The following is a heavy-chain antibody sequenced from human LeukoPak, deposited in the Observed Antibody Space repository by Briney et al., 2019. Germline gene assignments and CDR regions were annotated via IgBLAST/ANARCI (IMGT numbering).Heavy chain of an antibody. CDR2: IFYGGGT. J-gene: IGHJ1*01. CDR3: ARGVTGGWYGDFQH. V-gene: IGHV4-59*11. CDR1: GDSFSDHY. D-gene: IGHD6-19*01. Sequence: NPSETLSLTCTVSGDSFSDHYWSWIRQPPGKGLEWIGYIFYGGGTNYNPSLQSRVTISIDTSKNRFSLRLSSVTAADTAVYYCARGVTGGWYGDFQHWGQGTLVTVSS.